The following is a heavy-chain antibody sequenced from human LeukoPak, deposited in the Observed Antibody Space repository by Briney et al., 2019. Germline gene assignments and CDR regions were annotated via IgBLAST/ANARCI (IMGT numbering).Heavy chain of an antibody. CDR3: ARDTDGDYGGDY. CDR1: GLTFSRYA. D-gene: IGHD4-17*01. V-gene: IGHV3-48*02. J-gene: IGHJ4*02. Sequence: GGSLRLSCAVSGLTFSRYAMSWVRQAPGKGLEWVSYISSSSSTIYYADSVKGRFTISRDNAKNSLYLQMNSLRDEDTAVYYCARDTDGDYGGDYWGQGTLVTVSS. CDR2: ISSSSSTI.